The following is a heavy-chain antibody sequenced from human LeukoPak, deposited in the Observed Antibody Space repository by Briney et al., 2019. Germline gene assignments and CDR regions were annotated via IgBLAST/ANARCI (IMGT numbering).Heavy chain of an antibody. Sequence: GESLKISCKGSGYSFTSYWIGWVRQMPGKGLEWMGIIYPADSDTRYSPSFQGQVTISADKSTSTAYLQWNSLRASDTAIYYCARLLIAMTDYWGQGTLVTVSS. D-gene: IGHD5-18*01. CDR2: IYPADSDT. J-gene: IGHJ4*02. V-gene: IGHV5-51*01. CDR3: ARLLIAMTDY. CDR1: GYSFTSYW.